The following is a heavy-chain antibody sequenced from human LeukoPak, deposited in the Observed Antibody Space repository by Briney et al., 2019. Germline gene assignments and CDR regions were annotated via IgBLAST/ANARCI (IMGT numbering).Heavy chain of an antibody. D-gene: IGHD1-1*01. CDR2: INPNSGGT. V-gene: IGHV1-2*02. J-gene: IGHJ4*02. Sequence: ASVKVSCKASGYTFIGYYMHWVRQAPGQGLEWMGWINPNSGGTNYAQKFQGRVTMTRDPSISTAYMALTRLRSDDTAVYYCARDAWLVGTTNLYYFDYWGQGTLVTVSS. CDR3: ARDAWLVGTTNLYYFDY. CDR1: GYTFIGYY.